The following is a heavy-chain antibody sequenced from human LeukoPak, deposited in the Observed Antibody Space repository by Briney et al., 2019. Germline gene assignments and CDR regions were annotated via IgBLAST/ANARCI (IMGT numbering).Heavy chain of an antibody. J-gene: IGHJ5*02. Sequence: ASAKVSCKASGYTFTTYVINWVRQATGQGRDWMGWMNPNSGNTGYAQKFQGRVTMTRKTSIRTAYMELSSLRSEDTAVYYCARGPNKSDGGNSGSAWFDPWGQGTLVTVSS. CDR1: GYTFTTYV. D-gene: IGHD4-23*01. V-gene: IGHV1-8*01. CDR3: ARGPNKSDGGNSGSAWFDP. CDR2: MNPNSGNT.